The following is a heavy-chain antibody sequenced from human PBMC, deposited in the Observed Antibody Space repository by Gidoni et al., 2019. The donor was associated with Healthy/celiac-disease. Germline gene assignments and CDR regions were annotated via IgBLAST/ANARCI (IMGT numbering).Heavy chain of an antibody. CDR1: RGSFSGYY. Sequence: QVQLQRWGAGLLKPSETLSLTGALYRGSFSGYYWSWVRQPPGKGRAWIGEINHSESTNYNPSLKSRVTISVDTSKNQFSLKLSSVTAADTAVYYCARGKGIAAAHWGQGTLVTVSS. V-gene: IGHV4-34*01. J-gene: IGHJ4*02. CDR3: ARGKGIAAAH. D-gene: IGHD6-13*01. CDR2: INHSEST.